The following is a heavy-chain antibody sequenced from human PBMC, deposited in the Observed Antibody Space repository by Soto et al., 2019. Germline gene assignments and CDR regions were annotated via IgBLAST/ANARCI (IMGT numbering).Heavy chain of an antibody. Sequence: ASVKVSCKASGYTFTGYYMHWVRQAPGQGLEWMGWINPNTGVTNYAQKFQGRVTVTRDTSISTAYMELSRLRSDDTAMYYCARDLRSGYDTYFDYWGQGTLVTVSS. CDR1: GYTFTGYY. J-gene: IGHJ4*02. CDR2: INPNTGVT. V-gene: IGHV1-2*02. CDR3: ARDLRSGYDTYFDY. D-gene: IGHD5-12*01.